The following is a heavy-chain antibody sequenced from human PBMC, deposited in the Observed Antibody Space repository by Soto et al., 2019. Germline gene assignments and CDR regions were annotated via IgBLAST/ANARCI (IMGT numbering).Heavy chain of an antibody. J-gene: IGHJ6*02. D-gene: IGHD3-3*01. V-gene: IGHV3-7*01. CDR1: GLTFSSSW. CDR3: ARDRYSYYVFWSGSLPYYYYGMDV. CDR2: IKQDGSEK. Sequence: GSLRLCCAAYGLTFSSSWMSCVRQDSGKGLEWVANIKQDGSEKYYVDSVKGRFTISRDNAKNSLYLQMNSLRAEDTAVYYCARDRYSYYVFWSGSLPYYYYGMDVWGQGTTVTVSS.